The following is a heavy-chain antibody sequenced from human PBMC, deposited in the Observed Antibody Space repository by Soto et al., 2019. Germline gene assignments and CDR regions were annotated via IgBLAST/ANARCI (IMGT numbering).Heavy chain of an antibody. V-gene: IGHV3-7*01. D-gene: IGHD2-15*01. CDR1: GFTFSTYW. Sequence: GGSLRLSCAASGFTFSTYWMSWVRQAPGKGLEWVATIKQDGTEKNYVDFVKGRFTISRDNAENSMDLQMDSLRAEDTVIYFCARGRRCSLGGCYYFDYWGQGSLVTVSS. J-gene: IGHJ4*02. CDR2: IKQDGTEK. CDR3: ARGRRCSLGGCYYFDY.